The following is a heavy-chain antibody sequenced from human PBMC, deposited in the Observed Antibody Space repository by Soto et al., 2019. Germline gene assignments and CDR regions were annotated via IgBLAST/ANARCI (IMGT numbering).Heavy chain of an antibody. D-gene: IGHD2-8*01. J-gene: IGHJ4*02. CDR2: INPSGGST. Sequence: QVQLVQSGAEVKKPGASVKVACKASGYTFTSYYMHWVRQAPGQGLEWMGIINPSGGSTSYAQKFRGRVTRTGDTPTSTVYMELSSLRSEDTAVYYCARGYSNGVFDEWGQGTLVTVSS. V-gene: IGHV1-46*01. CDR3: ARGYSNGVFDE. CDR1: GYTFTSYY.